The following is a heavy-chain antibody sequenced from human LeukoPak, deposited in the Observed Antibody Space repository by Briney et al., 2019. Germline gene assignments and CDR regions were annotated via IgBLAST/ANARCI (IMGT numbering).Heavy chain of an antibody. V-gene: IGHV3-23*01. CDR3: AKDPAEEYGDYSDY. J-gene: IGHJ4*02. Sequence: GGSLRLSCAASGFTFGSYAMSWVRQAPGKGLEWVSAISGSGGSTYYADSVKGRFTISRDNSKNTLYLQMNSLRAEDTAVYYCAKDPAEEYGDYSDYWGQGTLVTVSS. CDR1: GFTFGSYA. D-gene: IGHD4-17*01. CDR2: ISGSGGST.